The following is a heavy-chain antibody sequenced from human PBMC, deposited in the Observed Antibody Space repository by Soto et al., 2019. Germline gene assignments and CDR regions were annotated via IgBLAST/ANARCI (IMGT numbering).Heavy chain of an antibody. D-gene: IGHD3-10*01. V-gene: IGHV5-10-1*01. CDR1: GYTFASYG. CDR2: IDPSDSYT. J-gene: IGHJ4*02. Sequence: GASVKVSCKASGYTFASYGISWVRQMPGKGLEWMGRIDPSDSYTNYSPSFQGHVTISADKSISTAYLQWSSLKASDTAMYYCARLRVGFGELLTYWGQGTLVTVSS. CDR3: ARLRVGFGELLTY.